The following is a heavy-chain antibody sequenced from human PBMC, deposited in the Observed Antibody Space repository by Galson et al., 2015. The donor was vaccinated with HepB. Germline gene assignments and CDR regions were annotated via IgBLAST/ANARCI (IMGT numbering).Heavy chain of an antibody. D-gene: IGHD2-2*01. CDR1: GFTFRTYA. CDR2: ISDSGDST. CDR3: AKGRRPYCSSTSCYSNDAFGI. Sequence: SLRLSCAASGFTFRTYAISWVRQAPGKGLEWVSGISDSGDSTYYADSVKGRFTISRDNSKNTLFLQINSLRAEDTAMYYCAKGRRPYCSSTSCYSNDAFGIWGQGTMVTVSS. V-gene: IGHV3-23*01. J-gene: IGHJ3*02.